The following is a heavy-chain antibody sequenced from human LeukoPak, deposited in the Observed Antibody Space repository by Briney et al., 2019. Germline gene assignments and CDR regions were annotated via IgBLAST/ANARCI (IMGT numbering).Heavy chain of an antibody. J-gene: IGHJ4*02. CDR3: ARGRRYYYDSSGYFF. CDR2: INHSGST. V-gene: IGHV4-34*01. Sequence: SETLSLTCAVYGGSFSGYYWSWIRQPPGKGLEWIGEINHSGSTNYNPSLKSRVTISVDTSRNQFSLKLSSVTAADTAVYYCARGRRYYYDSSGYFFWGQGTLVTVSS. D-gene: IGHD3-22*01. CDR1: GGSFSGYY.